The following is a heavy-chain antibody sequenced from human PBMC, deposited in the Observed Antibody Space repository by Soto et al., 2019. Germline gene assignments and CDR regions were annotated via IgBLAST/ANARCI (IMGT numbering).Heavy chain of an antibody. J-gene: IGHJ6*02. CDR1: GFTFSSYG. CDR3: ARDEGLGVNYYYYGMDV. CDR2: IWYYGSNK. V-gene: IGHV3-33*01. Sequence: QVQLVESGGGVVQPGRSLRLSCAASGFTFSSYGMHWVRQAPGKGLEWVAVIWYYGSNKYYADSVKGRFTISRDNSKNTLYLQTNSLRAEDTAVYYCARDEGLGVNYYYYGMDVWGQGSTVTVSS. D-gene: IGHD3-10*01.